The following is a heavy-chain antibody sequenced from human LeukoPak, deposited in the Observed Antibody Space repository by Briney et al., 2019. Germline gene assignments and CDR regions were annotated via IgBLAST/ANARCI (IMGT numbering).Heavy chain of an antibody. CDR1: GFTFSSYG. V-gene: IGHV3-33*01. J-gene: IGHJ5*02. CDR2: IWYDGSNK. D-gene: IGHD4-17*01. CDR3: ARDLTVTNNWFDP. Sequence: GGSLRLSCAASGFTFSSYGMHWVRQPPGKGLEWVAVIWYDGSNKYYADSVKGRFTISRDNSKNTLYLQMNSLRAEDTAVYYCARDLTVTNNWFDPWGQGTLVTVSS.